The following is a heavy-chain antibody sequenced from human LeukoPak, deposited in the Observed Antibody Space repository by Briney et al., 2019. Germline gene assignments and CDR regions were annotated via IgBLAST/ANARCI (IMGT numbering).Heavy chain of an antibody. CDR3: ARGQY. J-gene: IGHJ4*02. Sequence: GGSLRLSCAASRFTFSSSWMSWVRQAPGKGLEWVANINQDGSEKYYVDSVKGRLTISRDNAKNSLYLQMNSLRAEDTAVYYCARGQYWRQVTLVTVSS. CDR1: RFTFSSSW. V-gene: IGHV3-7*01. CDR2: INQDGSEK.